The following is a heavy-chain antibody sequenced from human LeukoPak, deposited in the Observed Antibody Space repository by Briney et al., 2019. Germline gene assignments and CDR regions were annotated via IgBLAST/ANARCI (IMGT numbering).Heavy chain of an antibody. CDR1: GLTFSSHW. V-gene: IGHV3-74*01. CDR2: LPPDELGI. D-gene: IGHD6-6*01. J-gene: IGHJ4*02. CDR3: VGTIASRGSEY. Sequence: GGSLRLSCAASGLTFSSHWMHWVRQAPGMGLVWVSRLPPDELGIIYADSVKGRFTVSRDNAKNTVYLQMNNLRVDDTAMYYCVGTIASRGSEYWGQGALVTVSS.